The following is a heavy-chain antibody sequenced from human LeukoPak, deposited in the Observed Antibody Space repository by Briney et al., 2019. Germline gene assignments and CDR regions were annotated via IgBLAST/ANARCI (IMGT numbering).Heavy chain of an antibody. D-gene: IGHD6-13*01. CDR2: INHSGST. J-gene: IGHJ4*02. CDR3: ARILLEAAEGDY. V-gene: IGHV4-34*01. Sequence: SETLSLTCAVYGGSFSGYYWSWIRQPPGKGLEWIGEINHSGSTNYNPSLKSRVTISVDTSKNQFSLKLSSVTAADTAVYYCARILLEAAEGDYWGQGTLVTVSS. CDR1: GGSFSGYY.